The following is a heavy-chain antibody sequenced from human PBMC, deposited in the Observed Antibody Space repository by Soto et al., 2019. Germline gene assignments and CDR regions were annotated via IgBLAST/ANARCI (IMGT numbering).Heavy chain of an antibody. D-gene: IGHD5-12*01. CDR3: AKDQLVAWLQELGLDY. CDR2: ISYDGSNK. CDR1: GFTFSSYG. V-gene: IGHV3-30*18. J-gene: IGHJ4*02. Sequence: PGGSLRLSCAASGFTFSSYGMHWVRQAPGKGLEWVAVISYDGSNKYYADSVKGRFTISRDNSKNTLYLQMNSLRAEDTAVYYCAKDQLVAWLQELGLDYWGQGTLVTVSS.